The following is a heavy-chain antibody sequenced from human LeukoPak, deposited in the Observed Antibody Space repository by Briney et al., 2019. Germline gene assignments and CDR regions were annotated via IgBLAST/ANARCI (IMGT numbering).Heavy chain of an antibody. CDR1: GYTFTSYG. J-gene: IGHJ4*02. D-gene: IGHD2-15*01. CDR2: ISAYNGNT. Sequence: ASVEVSCKASGYTFTSYGISWVRQAPGQGLEWMGWISAYNGNTNYAQKLQGRVTMTTDTSTSTAYMELRSLRSEDTALYYCAREVSRVAPPRRYFDFWGQGSLVIVSS. V-gene: IGHV1-18*01. CDR3: AREVSRVAPPRRYFDF.